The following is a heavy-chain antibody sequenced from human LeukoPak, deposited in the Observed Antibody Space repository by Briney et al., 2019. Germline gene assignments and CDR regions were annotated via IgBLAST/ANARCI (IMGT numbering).Heavy chain of an antibody. Sequence: SETLSLTCAVYGGSFSGYYWSWIRQPPGEGLEWIGEINHSGSTNYNPSLKSRVTISVDTSKNQFSLKLSSVTAADTAVYYCARRQRDFDYWGQGTLVTVSS. CDR3: ARRQRDFDY. CDR2: INHSGST. CDR1: GGSFSGYY. J-gene: IGHJ4*02. V-gene: IGHV4-34*01.